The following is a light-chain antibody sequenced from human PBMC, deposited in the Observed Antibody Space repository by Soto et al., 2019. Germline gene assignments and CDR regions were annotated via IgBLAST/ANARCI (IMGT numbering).Light chain of an antibody. CDR1: QSISDS. J-gene: IGKJ1*01. V-gene: IGKV1-5*03. Sequence: DIQMTQSPSTLSASVGDRVTITCRASQSISDSSPWYQQKPGKAPKLLIYEASTLKSGVPSRFSGSRSGTEYTLTISSLQPDDFAIYYCQQYNGYWTFGQGTKVEIK. CDR2: EAS. CDR3: QQYNGYWT.